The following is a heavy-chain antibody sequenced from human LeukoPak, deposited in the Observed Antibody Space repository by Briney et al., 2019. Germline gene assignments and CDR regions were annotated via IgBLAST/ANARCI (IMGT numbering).Heavy chain of an antibody. CDR2: IKGDGNSI. D-gene: IGHD2-21*01. CDR1: GFTFSSYW. V-gene: IGHV3-74*01. CDR3: VRVWHYSDY. J-gene: IGHJ4*02. Sequence: GGSLRLSCAASGFTFSSYWMHWVRQAPGKGLVWVSRIKGDGNSIRYADSVKGRFTISRDNAKNTLNLQMNSLRAEDTAVYYCVRVWHYSDYWGQGTLVTVSS.